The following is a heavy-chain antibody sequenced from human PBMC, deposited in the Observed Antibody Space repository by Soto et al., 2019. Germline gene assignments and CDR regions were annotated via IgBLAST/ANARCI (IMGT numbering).Heavy chain of an antibody. Sequence: EVQLVASGGGLAQPGGSLRLSCVASGFTFSYYEMNWVRQAPGKGLEWSSYITSSGDRAQYADSVKGRFTISRDNTKNLLYLQMTSLSAEDTGLYYCARDIFDNWGQGTLVTVSS. CDR1: GFTFSYYE. J-gene: IGHJ4*02. V-gene: IGHV3-48*03. CDR2: ITSSGDRA. CDR3: ARDIFDN.